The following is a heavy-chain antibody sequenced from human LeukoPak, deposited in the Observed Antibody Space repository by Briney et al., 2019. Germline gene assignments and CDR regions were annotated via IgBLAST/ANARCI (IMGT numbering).Heavy chain of an antibody. V-gene: IGHV4-59*08. D-gene: IGHD3-9*01. CDR2: IYYSGST. CDR3: ARYPSNYDILTGYSYNWFDP. Sequence: PSETLSLTCTVSGGSISSYYWSWIRQPPGKGLEWIGYIYYSGSTNYNPSLKSRVTISVDTSKNQFSLELSSVTAADTAVYYCARYPSNYDILTGYSYNWFDPWGQGTLVTVSS. J-gene: IGHJ5*02. CDR1: GGSISSYY.